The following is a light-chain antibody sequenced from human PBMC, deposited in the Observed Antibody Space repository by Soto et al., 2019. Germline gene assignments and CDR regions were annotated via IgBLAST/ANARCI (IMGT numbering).Light chain of an antibody. CDR1: QSVAKNY. CDR3: HEYATSPQT. CDR2: GAS. J-gene: IGKJ1*01. Sequence: EIVLTQSPGTLSLSPGERATLSCRASQSVAKNYLAWYKQAAGQAPRLLIYGASSRATGSPDRFSGGGSATDFTITINRLEPEDSAVYYCHEYATSPQTFGQGTKVEI. V-gene: IGKV3-20*01.